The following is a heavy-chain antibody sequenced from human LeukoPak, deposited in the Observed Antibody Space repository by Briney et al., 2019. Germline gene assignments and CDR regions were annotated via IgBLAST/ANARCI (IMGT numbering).Heavy chain of an antibody. CDR1: GGSFSGHY. Sequence: SETLSLTCAVYGGSFSGHYWTWIRQAPGKGLEWIGESTHTGSTNYNPSLKSRVTISVGTSKTQFTLKLTSVSAADTAVYHGARVRSGAAALDSWGPGTLVTVSS. CDR2: STHTGST. V-gene: IGHV4-34*01. D-gene: IGHD2-2*01. CDR3: ARVRSGAAALDS. J-gene: IGHJ4*02.